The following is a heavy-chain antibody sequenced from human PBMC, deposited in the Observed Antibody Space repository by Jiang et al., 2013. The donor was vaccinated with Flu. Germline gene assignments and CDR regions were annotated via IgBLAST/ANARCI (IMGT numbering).Heavy chain of an antibody. CDR3: AKDGNYDILTGYSYYFDY. CDR1: GFTFSSYG. CDR2: IRYDGSNK. V-gene: IGHV3-30*02. Sequence: QLLESGGGLVKPGGSLRLSCAASGFTFSSYGMHWVRQAPGKGLEWVAFIRYDGSNKYYADSVKGRFTISRDNSKNTLYLQMNSLRAEDTAVYYCAKDGNYDILTGYSYYFDYWGQGTLVTVSS. D-gene: IGHD3-9*01. J-gene: IGHJ4*02.